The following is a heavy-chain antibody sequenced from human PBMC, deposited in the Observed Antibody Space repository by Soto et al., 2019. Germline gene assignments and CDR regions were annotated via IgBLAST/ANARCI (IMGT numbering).Heavy chain of an antibody. Sequence: EVQLVESGGGLLQPGGSLTLSCTASGFTFSNYWMHWVRQAPGKGLVWVSRTKSDGSGTSYTDSVKGRFTISRDNVYNTWELEMSKLRAEDAAVYYCARGGFDYGPGRMDVWGKGTTVIVSS. D-gene: IGHD3-10*01. CDR1: GFTFSNYW. J-gene: IGHJ6*04. CDR3: ARGGFDYGPGRMDV. CDR2: TKSDGSGT. V-gene: IGHV3-74*01.